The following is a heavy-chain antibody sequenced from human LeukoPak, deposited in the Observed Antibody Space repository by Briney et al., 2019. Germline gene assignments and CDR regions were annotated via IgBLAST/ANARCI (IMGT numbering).Heavy chain of an antibody. V-gene: IGHV4-39*07. D-gene: IGHD1-26*01. J-gene: IGHJ6*03. CDR1: AGSISSSSYR. CDR3: ARRVVSGSYWGDYYYCCMDV. CDR2: TYYSGST. Sequence: PSETLSLACTVSAGSISSSSYRWGWIRQHPGKGLEWIGSTYYSGSTYYNPSLKSRVTISVDTSKNQFSLKLSSVTAADTAVYYCARRVVSGSYWGDYYYCCMDVWGKGTTVTISS.